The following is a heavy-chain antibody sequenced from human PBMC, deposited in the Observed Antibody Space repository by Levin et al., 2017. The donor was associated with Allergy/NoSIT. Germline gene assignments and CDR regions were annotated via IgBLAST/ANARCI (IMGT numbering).Heavy chain of an antibody. V-gene: IGHV3-30*18. Sequence: GGSLRLSCVASGFTFSNYGMHWVRQAPGKGLEWVAVISYDGTNDYYVDSVKGRFTISRDNSKNTLYLQMSSLRGEDTAMYYCAKWKVGKYYYFYGLDAWGQGTTVTVSS. J-gene: IGHJ6*02. CDR2: ISYDGTND. CDR3: AKWKVGKYYYFYGLDA. CDR1: GFTFSNYG. D-gene: IGHD3/OR15-3a*01.